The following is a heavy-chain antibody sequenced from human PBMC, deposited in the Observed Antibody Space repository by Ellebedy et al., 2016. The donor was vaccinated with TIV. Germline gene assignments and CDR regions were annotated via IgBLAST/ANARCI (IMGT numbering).Heavy chain of an antibody. CDR3: ARGNAMDV. Sequence: GESLKISXAASGFTFGSSAMSWIRQAPGKGLEWVSYISSIGSYIKYADSVKGRFTVFRDNAKNSLYLRMDSLRVEDTAVYYCARGNAMDVWGQGTTVNVS. CDR1: GFTFGSSA. V-gene: IGHV3-48*03. J-gene: IGHJ6*02. CDR2: ISSIGSYI.